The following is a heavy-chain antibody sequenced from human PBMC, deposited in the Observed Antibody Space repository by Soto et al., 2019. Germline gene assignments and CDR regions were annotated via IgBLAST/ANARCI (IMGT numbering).Heavy chain of an antibody. CDR3: ARGGVVVVPAAMAGLCDY. J-gene: IGHJ4*02. CDR1: GFTFSSYA. Sequence: QVQLVESGGGVVQPGRSLRLSCAASGFTFSSYAMHWVRQAPGKGLEWVAVISYDGSNKYYADSVKGRFTISRDNSKNTLYLQMNSLRAEDTAVYYCARGGVVVVPAAMAGLCDYWGQGTLVTVSS. CDR2: ISYDGSNK. V-gene: IGHV3-30-3*01. D-gene: IGHD2-2*01.